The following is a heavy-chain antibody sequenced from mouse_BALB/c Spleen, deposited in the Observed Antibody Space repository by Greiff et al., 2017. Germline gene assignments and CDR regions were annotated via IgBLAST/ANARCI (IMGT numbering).Heavy chain of an antibody. D-gene: IGHD1-1*01. J-gene: IGHJ2*01. V-gene: IGHV3-8*02. CDR1: GDSITSGY. Sequence: EVKLMESGPSLVKPSQTLSLTCSVTGDSITSGYWNWIRKFPGNKLEYMGYISYSGSTYYNPSLKSRISITRDTSKNQYYLQLNSVTTEDTATYYCARRGDFYYGSSLDYWGQGTTLTVSS. CDR2: ISYSGST. CDR3: ARRGDFYYGSSLDY.